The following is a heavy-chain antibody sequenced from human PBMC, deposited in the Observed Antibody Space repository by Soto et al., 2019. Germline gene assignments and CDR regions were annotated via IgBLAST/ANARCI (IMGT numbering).Heavy chain of an antibody. Sequence: ASVKVSCKASGYTFTSYDINWVRLATGQGLEWMGWMNPNSGNTAYAQKFQGRVTMTRNTSISTAYMELSSLRSEDTAVYYCARGRLQSSPFDYWGQETLVTVSS. J-gene: IGHJ4*02. CDR3: ARGRLQSSPFDY. D-gene: IGHD5-18*01. CDR1: GYTFTSYD. V-gene: IGHV1-8*01. CDR2: MNPNSGNT.